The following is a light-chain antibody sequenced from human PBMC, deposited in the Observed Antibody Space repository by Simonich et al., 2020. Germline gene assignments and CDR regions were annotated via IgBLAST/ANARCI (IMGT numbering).Light chain of an antibody. CDR1: SSDVGGYNY. CDR3: SSYTSSSTLV. J-gene: IGLJ2*01. V-gene: IGLV2-14*01. Sequence: QSALTQPASVSGSPGQSITISCTGTSSDVGGYNYVSWYQQHPGQAPKLMIYDVSKRPSGVYNRFSGSKSGNTASLTISGLQAEDEADYYCSSYTSSSTLVFGGGTKLTVL. CDR2: DVS.